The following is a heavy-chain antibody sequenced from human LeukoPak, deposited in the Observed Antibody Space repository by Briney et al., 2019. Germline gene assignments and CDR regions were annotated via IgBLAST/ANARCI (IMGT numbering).Heavy chain of an antibody. CDR1: GGSISGSSYY. V-gene: IGHV4-39*01. CDR3: ARHYGP. J-gene: IGHJ4*02. CDR2: IYYRGST. D-gene: IGHD3-10*01. Sequence: SSETLSLTCTVSGGSISGSSYYWGWIRQPPGKGLEWIGSIYYRGSTYYNPSLKSRVTISVDTSKNQFSLKLNSVTATDTAVYDCARHYGPWGQGTLVTVSS.